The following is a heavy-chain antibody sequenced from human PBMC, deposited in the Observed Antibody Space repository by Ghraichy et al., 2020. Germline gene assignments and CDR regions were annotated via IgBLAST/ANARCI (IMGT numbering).Heavy chain of an antibody. V-gene: IGHV4-59*01. D-gene: IGHD4-17*01. Sequence: SETLSLTCTVSGGSISSYYWSWIRQPPGKGLEWIGYIYYSGSTNYNPSLKSRVTISVDTSKNQFSLKLSSVTAADTAVYYCARGQPRYGDYDFDYWGQGTLVTVSS. CDR3: ARGQPRYGDYDFDY. J-gene: IGHJ4*02. CDR2: IYYSGST. CDR1: GGSISSYY.